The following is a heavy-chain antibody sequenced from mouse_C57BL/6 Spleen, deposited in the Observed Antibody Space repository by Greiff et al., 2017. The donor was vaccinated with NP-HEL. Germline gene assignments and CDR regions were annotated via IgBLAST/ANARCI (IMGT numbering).Heavy chain of an antibody. CDR2: IDPENGDT. D-gene: IGHD2-2*01. J-gene: IGHJ2*01. CDR1: GFNIKDDY. CDR3: TTGLLWLRRYYFDY. V-gene: IGHV14-4*01. Sequence: EVQLQESGAELVRPGASVKLSCTASGFNIKDDYMHWVKQRPEQGLEWIGWIDPENGDTEYASKFQGKATITADTSSNTAYLQLSSLTSEDTAVYYWTTGLLWLRRYYFDYWGQGTTLTVSS.